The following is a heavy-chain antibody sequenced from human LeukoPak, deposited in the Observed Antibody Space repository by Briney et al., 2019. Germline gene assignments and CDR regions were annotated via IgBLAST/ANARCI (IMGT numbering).Heavy chain of an antibody. D-gene: IGHD1-26*01. J-gene: IGHJ5*02. CDR3: ATDIGSYSGSYLAA. CDR2: IYYSGST. CDR1: GGSISSYY. V-gene: IGHV4-59*01. Sequence: SETLSLTCTVSGGSISSYYWSWIRQPPGKGLEWIGYIYYSGSTNYNPSLKSRVTISVDTSKNQFSLKLSSVTAADTAVYYCATDIGSYSGSYLAAWGQGTLVTVSS.